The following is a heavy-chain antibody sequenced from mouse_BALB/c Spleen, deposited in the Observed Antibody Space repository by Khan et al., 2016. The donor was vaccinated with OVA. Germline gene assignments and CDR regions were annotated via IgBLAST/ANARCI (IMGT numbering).Heavy chain of an antibody. V-gene: IGHV5-12*02. D-gene: IGHD2-3*01. J-gene: IGHJ3*01. CDR2: ISNRGGTT. CDR1: GFTFSDYY. CDR3: AREGDDGGLAY. Sequence: EVELVESGGGLVQPGGSLTLSCPTSGFTFSDYYMYWVRQTPEKRLEWVAYISNRGGTTYYPDTVRGRFTISRDNAKNTLYLQMSRLKSEDTAMYYCAREGDDGGLAYWGQGTLVTVSA.